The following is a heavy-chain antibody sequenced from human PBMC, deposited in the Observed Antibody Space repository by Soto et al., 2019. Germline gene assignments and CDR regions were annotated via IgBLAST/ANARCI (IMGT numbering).Heavy chain of an antibody. J-gene: IGHJ4*02. D-gene: IGHD3-10*01. V-gene: IGHV4-59*01. CDR2: IYYSGST. CDR3: ARSFMVPVDFFDY. CDR1: NGSLIRNY. Sequence: SETLSLTCTVSNGSLIRNYWSWSRQSPGKGLGWIGNIYYSGSTNYNPSLKSRVTMSVDTSKNQFTLKLSSVTAADTGVYFCARSFMVPVDFFDYWGQGTPVTVSS.